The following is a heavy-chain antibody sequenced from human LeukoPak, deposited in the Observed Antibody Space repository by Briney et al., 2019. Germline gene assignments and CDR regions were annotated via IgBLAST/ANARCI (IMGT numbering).Heavy chain of an antibody. CDR1: GFTFSSYA. V-gene: IGHV3-23*01. Sequence: GGSLRLSCAASGFTFSSYAMNWVRQAPGKGLEWVSAISGSGGSTYYADSVKGRITISRDNSKNTLYLQMNSLRAEDTAVYYCARDPYDSSGYYYVHYYGMDVWGQGTTVTVSS. CDR2: ISGSGGST. D-gene: IGHD3-22*01. CDR3: ARDPYDSSGYYYVHYYGMDV. J-gene: IGHJ6*02.